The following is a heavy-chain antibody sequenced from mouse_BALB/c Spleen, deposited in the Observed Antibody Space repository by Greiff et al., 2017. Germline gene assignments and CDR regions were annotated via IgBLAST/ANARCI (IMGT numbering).Heavy chain of an antibody. D-gene: IGHD2-12*01. V-gene: IGHV1-9*01. CDR2: ILPGSGST. CDR1: GYTFSSYW. CDR3: ARSGIFYRYAFDY. Sequence: QVQLKQSGAELMKPGASVKISCKATGYTFSSYWIEWVKQRPGHGLEWIGEILPGSGSTNYNEKFKGKATFTADTSSNTAYMQLSSLTSEDSAVSYCARSGIFYRYAFDYWGQGTTLTVSS. J-gene: IGHJ2*01.